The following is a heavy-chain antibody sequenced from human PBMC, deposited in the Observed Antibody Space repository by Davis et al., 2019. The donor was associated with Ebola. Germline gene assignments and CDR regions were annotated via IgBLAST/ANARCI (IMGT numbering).Heavy chain of an antibody. CDR1: GGSISSTNW. CDR3: VANGFYSLEH. Sequence: MPSETLSLTCAVSGGSISSTNWWSWVRQPPGKGLEWIAEIYHSGGTNYNPSLKSRVTISVDRSKNQFSLKVTSVTAADTAIYYCVANGFYSLEHWGQGTLVTVSS. D-gene: IGHD2-15*01. V-gene: IGHV4-4*02. J-gene: IGHJ4*02. CDR2: IYHSGGT.